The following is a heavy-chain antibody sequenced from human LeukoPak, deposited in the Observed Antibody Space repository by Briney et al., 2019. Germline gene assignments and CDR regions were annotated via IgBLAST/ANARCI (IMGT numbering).Heavy chain of an antibody. D-gene: IGHD6-13*01. V-gene: IGHV3-23*01. CDR1: GFTFSSYA. J-gene: IGHJ4*02. CDR3: AKTIAAAGPNSFDY. CDR2: ISGSGGST. Sequence: PGGSLRLSSAASGFTFSSYAISWVRQAPGKGLEWVSAISGSGGSTYYADSVKGRFTISRDNSKNTLYLQMNSLRAEDTAVYYCAKTIAAAGPNSFDYWGQGTLVTVSS.